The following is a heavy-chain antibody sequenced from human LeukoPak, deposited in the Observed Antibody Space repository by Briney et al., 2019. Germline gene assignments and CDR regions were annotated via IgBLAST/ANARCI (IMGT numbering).Heavy chain of an antibody. CDR1: GGSISSYY. D-gene: IGHD3-10*01. V-gene: IGHV4-59*01. CDR3: ARHYYGSGSYFY. Sequence: SETLSLTCTVSGGSISSYYWSWIRQPPGKGLEWIGYIYYSGSTNYNPSLKSRVTISVDTSKNQFSLKLSSVTAADTAVYYCARHYYGSGSYFYWGQGTLVTVSS. CDR2: IYYSGST. J-gene: IGHJ4*02.